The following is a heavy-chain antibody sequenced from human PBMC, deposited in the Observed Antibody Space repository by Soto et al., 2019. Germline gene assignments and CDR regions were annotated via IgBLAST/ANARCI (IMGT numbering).Heavy chain of an antibody. CDR3: ARTYYDYVWGSYRYGGNWFDH. J-gene: IGHJ5*02. Sequence: SETLSLTCTVSGGSISSGGYYWSWIRQHPGKGLEWIGYIYYSGSTYYNPSLKSRVTISVDTSKNQFSLKLSSVTAADTAVYYCARTYYDYVWGSYRYGGNWFDHWGQGTLVTVSS. CDR2: IYYSGST. V-gene: IGHV4-31*03. CDR1: GGSISSGGYY. D-gene: IGHD3-16*02.